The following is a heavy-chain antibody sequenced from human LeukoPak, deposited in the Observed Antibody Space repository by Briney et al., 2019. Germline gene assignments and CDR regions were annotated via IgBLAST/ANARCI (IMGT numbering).Heavy chain of an antibody. D-gene: IGHD3-16*02. CDR3: ALGHYDYVRGSYRWSLWDY. CDR1: GGSISSSSYY. CDR2: IYYSGST. Sequence: SETLSLTCTVSGGSISSSSYYWGWIRQPPGKGLEWIGSIYYSGSTYYNPSLKSRVTISVDTSKNQFSLKLSSVTAADTAVYYCALGHYDYVRGSYRWSLWDYWGQGTLVTVSS. V-gene: IGHV4-39*07. J-gene: IGHJ4*02.